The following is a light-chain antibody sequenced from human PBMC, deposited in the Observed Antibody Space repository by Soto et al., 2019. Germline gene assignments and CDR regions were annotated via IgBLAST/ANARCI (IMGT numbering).Light chain of an antibody. CDR2: DAS. CDR1: QDISNY. CDR3: QQYDNLPLT. J-gene: IGKJ4*01. Sequence: DIQMTQSPSSLSASVGDRVTITCQASQDISNYLNWYQQKPGKAPKLLIYDASNLETGVPSRFSGSGSGTDFTFTISSQQPEDIATYYWQQYDNLPLTFGGGSKLELK. V-gene: IGKV1-33*01.